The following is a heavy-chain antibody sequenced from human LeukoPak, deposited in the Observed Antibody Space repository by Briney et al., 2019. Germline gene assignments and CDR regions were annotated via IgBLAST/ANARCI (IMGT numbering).Heavy chain of an antibody. CDR3: ARQGLRYFDWPKD. Sequence: SETLSLTCTVSGGSISSYYWSWIRQPPGKGLEWIGYIYYSGSTNYNPSLKSRVTISVDTSKNQFSLKLSSVTAADTAVYYCARQGLRYFDWPKDWGQGTLVTVSS. CDR1: GGSISSYY. CDR2: IYYSGST. J-gene: IGHJ4*02. V-gene: IGHV4-59*01. D-gene: IGHD3-9*01.